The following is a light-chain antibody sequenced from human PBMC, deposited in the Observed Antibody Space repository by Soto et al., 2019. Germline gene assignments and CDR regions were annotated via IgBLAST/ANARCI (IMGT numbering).Light chain of an antibody. CDR1: QGIRND. CDR3: LQDYIYPLT. CDR2: AAS. V-gene: IGKV1-6*02. J-gene: IGKJ4*01. Sequence: IQMTQSPSSLFASVGDRVTITCRASQGIRNDLGWYQQKPGKAPKLLIYAASSLQSGVPSRFSGSGSGRDFTLTISSLQPADFATYYCLQDYIYPLTFGGGTKVDIK.